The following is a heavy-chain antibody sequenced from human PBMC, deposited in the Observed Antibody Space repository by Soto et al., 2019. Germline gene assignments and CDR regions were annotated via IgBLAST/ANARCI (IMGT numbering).Heavy chain of an antibody. CDR3: SRDPWAADY. CDR2: IYSGGST. J-gene: IGHJ4*02. CDR1: GFTVSTKY. Sequence: EVQLVESGGGWVQPGGSLRLSCAASGFTVSTKYMSWVRQAPGKGLEWVSVIYSGGSTFYADSVRGRFTISRDNSKNTANLQMNSLRAEDTAVYYCSRDPWAADYWGQGTLVTVSS. D-gene: IGHD3-16*01. V-gene: IGHV3-66*01.